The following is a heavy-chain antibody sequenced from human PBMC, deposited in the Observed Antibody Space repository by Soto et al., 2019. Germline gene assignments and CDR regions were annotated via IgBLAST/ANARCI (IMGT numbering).Heavy chain of an antibody. CDR2: IWYDGSKK. Sequence: QVQLVESGGGVVQPGTSLRLSCAASGFTFSGHGMHWVRQAPGKGLEWMAVIWYDGSKKYYGDSVKGRFTISRDNSKKPVVLQMDRLEVEDTGLYYCARGRGGDYGGNSGYYDYWGQGTLVTVSS. CDR1: GFTFSGHG. J-gene: IGHJ4*02. D-gene: IGHD4-17*01. V-gene: IGHV3-33*01. CDR3: ARGRGGDYGGNSGYYDY.